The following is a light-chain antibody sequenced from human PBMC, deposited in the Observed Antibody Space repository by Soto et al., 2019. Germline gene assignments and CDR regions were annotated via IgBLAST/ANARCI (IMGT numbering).Light chain of an antibody. CDR3: QQRSNWPPT. CDR1: QSVSSY. V-gene: IGKV3-11*01. Sequence: EIVLTQSPATLSLSPGERATLSCRASQSVSSYLAWYQQKPGQAPRLLIYDASNRATGIPARFSGSGSGTDVTRTISSLETADFAVYYCQQRSNWPPTFGQVTRLEIK. J-gene: IGKJ5*01. CDR2: DAS.